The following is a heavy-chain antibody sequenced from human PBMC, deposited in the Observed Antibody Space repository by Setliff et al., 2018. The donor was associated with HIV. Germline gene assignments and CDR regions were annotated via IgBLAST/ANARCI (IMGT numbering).Heavy chain of an antibody. CDR2: INAGDDNT. CDR1: GYTFSTNA. D-gene: IGHD2-15*01. J-gene: IGHJ4*02. CDR3: ARGSCGGCYLSDY. V-gene: IGHV1-3*01. Sequence: ASVKVSCKAFGYTFSTNAIHWVRQAPGQRLEWMGYINAGDDNTRYSEKFQGRVTITRDTSANTAYMELSSLRSEDTAVYYCARGSCGGCYLSDYWGLGTLVTVSS.